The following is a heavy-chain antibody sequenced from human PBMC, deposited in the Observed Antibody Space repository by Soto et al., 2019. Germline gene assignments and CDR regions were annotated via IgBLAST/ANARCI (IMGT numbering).Heavy chain of an antibody. J-gene: IGHJ4*02. CDR3: AYRTGFDY. D-gene: IGHD3-16*02. CDR1: GFTFSTYD. CDR2: IAASGRNA. Sequence: SGGSLRLSYAASGFTFSTYDMSWVRQAPWKGLEWVSTIAASGRNADYADSVKGRFTVSRDNSKSMLYLQMNSLIAEDTAVYYCAYRTGFDYWGQGALVTVSS. V-gene: IGHV3-23*01.